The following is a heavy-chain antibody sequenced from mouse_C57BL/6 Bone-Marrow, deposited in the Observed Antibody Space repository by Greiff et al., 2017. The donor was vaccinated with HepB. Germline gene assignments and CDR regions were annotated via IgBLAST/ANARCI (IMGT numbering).Heavy chain of an antibody. CDR3: ARSMIKGY. Sequence: QVQLQQSGAELVKPGASVTLSCKASGYTFTGYCMHWVKQRPGQGLEWIGNINPSNGGTNYNEKFKSKATLTVDKSSSTAYMQFSSLTSEDSVVFYCARSMIKGYWDRGTTLTVTS. V-gene: IGHV1-53*01. CDR2: INPSNGGT. D-gene: IGHD2-4*01. J-gene: IGHJ2*01. CDR1: GYTFTGYC.